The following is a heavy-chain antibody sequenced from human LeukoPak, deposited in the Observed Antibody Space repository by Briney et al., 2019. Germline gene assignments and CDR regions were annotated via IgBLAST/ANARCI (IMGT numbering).Heavy chain of an antibody. D-gene: IGHD4-23*01. CDR1: GVSSSDYD. J-gene: IGHJ6*03. CDR2: INHGGSN. V-gene: IGHV4-34*01. Sequence: NPSETLSLTCVVYGVSSSDYDWSWIRQPPGKGLEWVGGINHGGSNNYNPSLKSRVTMLVDTTMNQFSLEVSSVTAADTAVYYCARGGGYNYMDVWGKGTTVTVSS. CDR3: ARGGGYNYMDV.